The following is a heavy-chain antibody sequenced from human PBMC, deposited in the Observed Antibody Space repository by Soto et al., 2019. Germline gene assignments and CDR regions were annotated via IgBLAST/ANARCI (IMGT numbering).Heavy chain of an antibody. CDR1: GFTFNSYG. CDR2: IWNDGSNK. V-gene: IGHV3-33*03. J-gene: IGHJ4*02. Sequence: QVQLVESGGGVVQPGGSLRLSCTASGFTFNSYGMHWVRQAPGKGLEWVAVIWNDGSNKLYPDSVKGRFTISRDNSKSTLFLQMNSLRAGDTAVYYCATSNWNFFDYWGQGTLVTVSS. D-gene: IGHD1-20*01. CDR3: ATSNWNFFDY.